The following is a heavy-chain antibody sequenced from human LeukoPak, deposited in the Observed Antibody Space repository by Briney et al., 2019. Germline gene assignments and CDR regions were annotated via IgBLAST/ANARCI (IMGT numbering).Heavy chain of an antibody. CDR1: GGSISSGDYY. CDR3: ARDYGDIPPDWYYDL. CDR2: IYYSGST. D-gene: IGHD4-17*01. Sequence: TLSLTCTVSGGSISSGDYYWSWIRQPPGKGLEWIGYIYYSGSTYYNPSLKSRVTISVDTSKNQFSLKLSSVTAADTAVYYCARDYGDIPPDWYYDLWGRGTLVTVSS. J-gene: IGHJ2*01. V-gene: IGHV4-30-4*01.